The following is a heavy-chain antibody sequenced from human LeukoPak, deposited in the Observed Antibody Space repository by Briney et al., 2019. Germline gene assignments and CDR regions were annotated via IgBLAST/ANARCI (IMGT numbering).Heavy chain of an antibody. CDR2: IYHSGST. CDR1: GGSISSSNW. Sequence: PSGTLSLTCAVSGGSISSSNWWSWVRQPPGKGLEWSGEIYHSGSTNYNPSLKSRVTISVDKSKNQFSLKLSSVTAADTAVYYCARWWWGYDKYIDYWGQGTLVTVSS. CDR3: ARWWWGYDKYIDY. J-gene: IGHJ4*02. D-gene: IGHD5-12*01. V-gene: IGHV4-4*02.